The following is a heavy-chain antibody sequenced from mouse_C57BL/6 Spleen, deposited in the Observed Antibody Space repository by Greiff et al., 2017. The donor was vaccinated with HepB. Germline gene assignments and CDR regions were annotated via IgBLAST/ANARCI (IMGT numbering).Heavy chain of an antibody. Sequence: QVQLQQPGAELVKPGASVKLSCKASGYTFTSYWMQWVKQRPGQGLEWIGEIDPSDSYTNYNQKFKGKATLTVDTSSSTAYMQLSSLTSEDSAVYYCARQDGTSNWYYFDYWGQGTTLTVSS. CDR1: GYTFTSYW. V-gene: IGHV1-50*01. D-gene: IGHD4-1*01. CDR2: IDPSDSYT. J-gene: IGHJ2*01. CDR3: ARQDGTSNWYYFDY.